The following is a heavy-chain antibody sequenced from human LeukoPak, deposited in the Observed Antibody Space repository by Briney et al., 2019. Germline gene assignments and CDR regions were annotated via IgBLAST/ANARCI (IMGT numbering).Heavy chain of an antibody. CDR1: GFTFSTYW. CDR3: ARSIVVVPAAMGY. Sequence: QPGGSLRLSCAASGFTFSTYWMHWVRQAPGKGLVWVSRINDDGRSTSYADSVKGRFAISRDNAKNTLYLQLNSLRVEDTAVYYCARSIVVVPAAMGYWGQGTLVTVSS. CDR2: INDDGRST. D-gene: IGHD2-2*01. V-gene: IGHV3-74*01. J-gene: IGHJ4*02.